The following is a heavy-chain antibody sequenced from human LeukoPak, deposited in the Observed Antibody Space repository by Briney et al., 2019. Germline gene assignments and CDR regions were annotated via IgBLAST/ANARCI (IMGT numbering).Heavy chain of an antibody. CDR2: IYYSGST. CDR1: GGSISSSSYY. Sequence: KPSETLSLTCTVSGGSISSSSYYWGWIRQPPGKGLEWIGSIYYSGSTYYNPSLKSRVTISVDTSKNQFSLKLSSVTAADTAVYYCARERTLSVIPCSSTSCYHSCWGYWGQGTLVTVSS. D-gene: IGHD2-2*01. CDR3: ARERTLSVIPCSSTSCYHSCWGY. V-gene: IGHV4-39*07. J-gene: IGHJ4*02.